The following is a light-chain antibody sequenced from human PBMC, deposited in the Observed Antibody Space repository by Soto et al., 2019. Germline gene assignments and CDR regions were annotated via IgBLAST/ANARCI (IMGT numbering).Light chain of an antibody. CDR2: DAS. J-gene: IGKJ5*01. CDR1: QSVSSY. Sequence: EIVLTQSPATLSFSPGERATLSCRASQSVSSYLAWYQQKPGQAPRLLIYDASNRATGIPARFSGSGSGTDFTLTISRLEPEDSAVYYCQQFDDSVTFGQGTRLEIK. CDR3: QQFDDSVT. V-gene: IGKV3-11*01.